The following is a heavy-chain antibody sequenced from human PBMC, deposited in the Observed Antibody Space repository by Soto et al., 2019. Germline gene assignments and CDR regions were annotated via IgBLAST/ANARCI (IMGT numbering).Heavy chain of an antibody. CDR1: GGSISGYC. V-gene: IGHV4-4*07. Sequence: PSETLSLTCTVSGGSISGYCWSWVRQPAGKGLEWVGRIYSDGTTNYSPSLKSRVTMSLDTSKDQFSLHLNSVTAADTAVYYCSRVGCSNSKCYTRGMDVWGQGTTVTVSS. D-gene: IGHD2-2*01. CDR3: SRVGCSNSKCYTRGMDV. J-gene: IGHJ6*02. CDR2: IYSDGTT.